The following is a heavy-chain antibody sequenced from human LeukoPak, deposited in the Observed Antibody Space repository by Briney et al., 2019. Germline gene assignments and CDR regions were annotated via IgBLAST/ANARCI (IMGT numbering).Heavy chain of an antibody. Sequence: PGRSLRLSCAAAGFIVSSYSMNWVRQAPGRGLEWVSYISSNSSTIYADSVKGRFTFSRDNAKNSLYLQMNSLRDEDTAVYYCARGLSLSSAWADYYFDYWGQGTLVTVSS. J-gene: IGHJ4*02. CDR2: ISSNSST. V-gene: IGHV3-48*02. D-gene: IGHD6-19*01. CDR1: GFIVSSYS. CDR3: ARGLSLSSAWADYYFDY.